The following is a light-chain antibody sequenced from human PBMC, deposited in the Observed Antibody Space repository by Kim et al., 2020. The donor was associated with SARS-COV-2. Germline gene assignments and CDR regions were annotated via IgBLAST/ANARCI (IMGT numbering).Light chain of an antibody. CDR3: GTLDSSLSVWL. V-gene: IGLV1-51*01. J-gene: IGLJ3*02. Sequence: GQKVTISCSGSSSNIGTNYVSWYQQLPGTVPKVLIYDNNKRPSGIPDRFSGSKSGTSGTLDITGLQTGDEADYYCGTLDSSLSVWLFGGGTQLTVL. CDR1: SSNIGTNY. CDR2: DNN.